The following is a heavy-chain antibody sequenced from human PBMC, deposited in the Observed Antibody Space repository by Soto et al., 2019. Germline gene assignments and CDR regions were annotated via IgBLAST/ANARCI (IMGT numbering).Heavy chain of an antibody. CDR3: AKAATVTSVYYMDV. J-gene: IGHJ6*03. Sequence: EVQLLESGGGLVQPGGSLRLSCAASGFTFSSYAMRWVRQAPGRGLEWVSAISGSAGTIYYADSVKGRFTVSRDNCKNTLYLQMNGLTDADTAVYYCAKAATVTSVYYMDVWGKGTTVTVSS. D-gene: IGHD4-17*01. CDR2: ISGSAGTI. CDR1: GFTFSSYA. V-gene: IGHV3-23*01.